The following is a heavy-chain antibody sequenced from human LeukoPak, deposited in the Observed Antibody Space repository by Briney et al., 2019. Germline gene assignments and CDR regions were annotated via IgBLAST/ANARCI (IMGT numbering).Heavy chain of an antibody. V-gene: IGHV3-7*01. J-gene: IGHJ4*02. CDR3: ARASYSSGNVHFDY. CDR1: GFTFSSYW. D-gene: IGHD6-19*01. CDR2: IKQDGSEK. Sequence: GGSLRLSCAASGFTFSSYWMSWVRQAPGKGLEWVANIKQDGSEKYYVDSVKGRFTISRDNAKNPLYLQMNSLRAEDTAVYYCARASYSSGNVHFDYWGQGTLVTVSS.